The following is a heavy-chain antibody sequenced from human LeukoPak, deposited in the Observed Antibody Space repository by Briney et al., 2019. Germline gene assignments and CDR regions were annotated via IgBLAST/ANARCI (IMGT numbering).Heavy chain of an antibody. CDR2: ISSNGGST. J-gene: IGHJ4*02. D-gene: IGHD5-18*01. V-gene: IGHV3-64D*06. Sequence: GGSLRLSCSASGFTFSSYAMHWVRQAPGKGLEYVSAISSNGGSTYYADSVKGRFTISRDNSKNTLYLQMSSLRAEDTAVYYCVEPARKRGYSSGCGVDYWGQGSLVAVPS. CDR1: GFTFSSYA. CDR3: VEPARKRGYSSGCGVDY.